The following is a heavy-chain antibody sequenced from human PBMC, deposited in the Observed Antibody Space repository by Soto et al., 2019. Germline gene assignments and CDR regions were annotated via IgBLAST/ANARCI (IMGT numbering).Heavy chain of an antibody. D-gene: IGHD3-3*01. CDR2: IYYSGST. CDR3: ARRGYYDFWSGYYVFDY. CDR1: GGSISSSSYY. Sequence: SETLSLTCTVSGGSISSSSYYWAWIRQPPGKGLEWIGSIYYSGSTYYNPSLKSRVTISVDTSKNQFSLKLSSVTAADTAVYYCARRGYYDFWSGYYVFDYWGQGTLVTVSS. J-gene: IGHJ4*02. V-gene: IGHV4-39*07.